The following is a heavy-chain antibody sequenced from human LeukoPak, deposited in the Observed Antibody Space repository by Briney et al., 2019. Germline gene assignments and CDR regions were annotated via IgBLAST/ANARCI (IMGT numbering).Heavy chain of an antibody. D-gene: IGHD2-2*02. CDR3: ARGRYCSSTSCYTGDNWFDP. Sequence: ASVKVSCKASGGTFSSYAISWVRQAPGQGLEWMGGIIPIFGTANYAQKLQGRVTMTTDTSTSTAYMELRSLRSDDTAVYYCARGRYCSSTSCYTGDNWFDPWGQGTLVTVSS. CDR2: IIPIFGTA. CDR1: GGTFSSYA. J-gene: IGHJ5*02. V-gene: IGHV1-69*05.